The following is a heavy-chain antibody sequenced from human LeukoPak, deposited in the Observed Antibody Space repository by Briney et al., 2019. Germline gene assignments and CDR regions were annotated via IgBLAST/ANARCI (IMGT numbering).Heavy chain of an antibody. Sequence: ASVKVSCKASGGTFSSYAISWVRQAPGQGLEWMGRIIPILGIANYAQKFQGRVTITADKSTSTAYMELSSLRSEDTAVYYCASPWGYDRVGDYWGQGTLVTVSS. D-gene: IGHD5-12*01. CDR3: ASPWGYDRVGDY. V-gene: IGHV1-69*04. CDR2: IIPILGIA. J-gene: IGHJ4*02. CDR1: GGTFSSYA.